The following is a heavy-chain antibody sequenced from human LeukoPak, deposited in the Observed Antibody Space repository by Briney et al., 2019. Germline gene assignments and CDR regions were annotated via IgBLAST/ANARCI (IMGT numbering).Heavy chain of an antibody. CDR1: GGSISSGDYY. CDR3: ARQGIAAAGFPSLFDY. D-gene: IGHD6-13*01. CDR2: MYYSGST. Sequence: SETLSLTCTVSGGSISSGDYYWSWIRQPPGKGLEWIGYMYYSGSTYYNPSLKSRATISVDTSKNQFSLKLSSVTAADTAVYYCARQGIAAAGFPSLFDYWGQGTLVTVSS. V-gene: IGHV4-30-4*01. J-gene: IGHJ4*02.